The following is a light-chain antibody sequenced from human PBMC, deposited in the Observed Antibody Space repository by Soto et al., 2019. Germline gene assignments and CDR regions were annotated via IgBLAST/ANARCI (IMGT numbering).Light chain of an antibody. J-gene: IGLJ1*01. Sequence: QAAVTQQPSLTAAPGQRVTIACSGSGSTIGSGYVSWYLHHPGTAPKLLIHDCNKRPTEIPDRFSGSKSGTSATPGITGLQTGDEADDDCCGWVSCLTPYVFGPGTKVTVL. CDR3: CGWVSCLTPYV. CDR1: GSTIGSGY. V-gene: IGLV1-51*01. CDR2: DCN.